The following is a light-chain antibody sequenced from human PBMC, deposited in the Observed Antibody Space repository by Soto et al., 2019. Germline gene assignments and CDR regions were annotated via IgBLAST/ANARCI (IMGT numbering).Light chain of an antibody. CDR3: QSYGSSRT. V-gene: IGKV3-11*01. CDR1: QSVSSY. CDR2: DAS. J-gene: IGKJ1*01. Sequence: EIVLTQSPATLSLSPGERGTLCCRASQSVSSYLAWYQQKPGQAPRLLIYDASNRATGIPARFSGSGSGTDFTLSISRLEPEDFAVYYCQSYGSSRTFGHGTKVDI.